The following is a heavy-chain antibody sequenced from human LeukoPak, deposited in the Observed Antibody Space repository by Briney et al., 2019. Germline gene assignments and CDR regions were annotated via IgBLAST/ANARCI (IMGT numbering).Heavy chain of an antibody. J-gene: IGHJ4*02. CDR2: ISRSGGST. Sequence: PGGSLRLSCAASGFTFSYYAMTWVRQAPGKGLEWVSGISRSGGSTWYADSVKGRFTISRDNSKNTLYLQMNSLRAEDTAVYYCAKDRGVGLRSSYDYWGQGTLVTVSS. CDR3: AKDRGVGLRSSYDY. V-gene: IGHV3-23*01. D-gene: IGHD5-12*01. CDR1: GFTFSYYA.